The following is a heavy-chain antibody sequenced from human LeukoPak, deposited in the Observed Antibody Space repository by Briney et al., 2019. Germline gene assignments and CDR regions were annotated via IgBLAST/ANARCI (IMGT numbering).Heavy chain of an antibody. J-gene: IGHJ4*02. D-gene: IGHD3-22*01. Sequence: GGSLRLSCTTSGFNFGDYAMSWVRQAPGKGLEWVGFIRSKAYRGATGDAASVKGRVTISRDDSKSIAYLYMNSLKTEDTAVYYCTSVHDSSAYYHSGVDYWGQGTLVTVSS. V-gene: IGHV3-49*04. CDR1: GFNFGDYA. CDR3: TSVHDSSAYYHSGVDY. CDR2: IRSKAYRGAT.